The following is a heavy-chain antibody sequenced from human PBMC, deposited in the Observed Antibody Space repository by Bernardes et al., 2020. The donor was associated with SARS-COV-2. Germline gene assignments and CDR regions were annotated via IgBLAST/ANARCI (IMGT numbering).Heavy chain of an antibody. CDR1: GFTFSISA. V-gene: IGHV3-23*01. D-gene: IGHD2-2*01. CDR3: AKEVPANDY. Sequence: GRSLKVSCEVSGFTFSISAMSWVRQAPGKGLEWVSGISISGGSTYYADSVKGRFTISRDNSKNTLYMQMNSLRAEDTAIYYCAKEVPANDYWGQGTLVTVSS. J-gene: IGHJ4*02. CDR2: ISISGGST.